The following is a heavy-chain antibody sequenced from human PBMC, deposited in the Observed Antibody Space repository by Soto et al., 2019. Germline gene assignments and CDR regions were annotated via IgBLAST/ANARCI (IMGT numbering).Heavy chain of an antibody. Sequence: GGSLRLSCVASEFTFSSYAMSWVRQAPGKGLEWVSAISGSGGSTCYADSVKGRFAVSRDNAKNSLYLQMNSLRAEDTAVYYCARSPKMVLLVYWGQGTLVTVSS. V-gene: IGHV3-23*01. D-gene: IGHD2-8*01. CDR1: EFTFSSYA. CDR3: ARSPKMVLLVY. J-gene: IGHJ4*02. CDR2: ISGSGGST.